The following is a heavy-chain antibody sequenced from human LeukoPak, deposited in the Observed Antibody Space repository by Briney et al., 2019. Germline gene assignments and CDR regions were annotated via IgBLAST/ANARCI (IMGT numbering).Heavy chain of an antibody. V-gene: IGHV4-61*02. Sequence: PSETLSLTCTVSGGSISSGKYYWSWIRQPAGKELEWIGRIYTGGTTSYNPSLKSRVTISVDTSKNQFSLKLTSVTAADTAVYYCARGGPDWDYYFDFWGQGTLVTVSS. CDR2: IYTGGTT. CDR1: GGSISSGKYY. CDR3: ARGGPDWDYYFDF. D-gene: IGHD3/OR15-3a*01. J-gene: IGHJ4*02.